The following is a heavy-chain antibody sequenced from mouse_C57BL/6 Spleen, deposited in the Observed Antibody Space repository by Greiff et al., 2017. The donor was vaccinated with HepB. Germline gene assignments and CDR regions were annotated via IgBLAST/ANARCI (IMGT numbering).Heavy chain of an antibody. J-gene: IGHJ4*01. CDR1: GYAFSSSW. Sequence: VQLKESGPELVKPGASVKISCKASGYAFSSSWMNWVKQRPGKGLEWIGRIYPGDGDTNYNGKFKGKATLTADKSSSTAYMQLSSLTSEDSAVYFCARDWDDAMDYWGQGTSVTVSS. CDR2: IYPGDGDT. CDR3: ARDWDDAMDY. D-gene: IGHD4-1*01. V-gene: IGHV1-82*01.